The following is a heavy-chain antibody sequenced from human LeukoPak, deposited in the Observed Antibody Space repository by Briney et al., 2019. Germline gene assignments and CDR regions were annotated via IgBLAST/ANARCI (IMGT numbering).Heavy chain of an antibody. Sequence: SETLSLTCAVSGYSISSGYYWGWIRQPPGKGLEWIGSIYHSGSTYYNPSLKSRVTISVDTSKNQFSLKLSSVTATDTALYYCARRPATPLYYFDYWGQGTLVTVSS. CDR2: IYHSGST. CDR3: ARRPATPLYYFDY. J-gene: IGHJ4*02. V-gene: IGHV4-38-2*01. CDR1: GYSISSGYY.